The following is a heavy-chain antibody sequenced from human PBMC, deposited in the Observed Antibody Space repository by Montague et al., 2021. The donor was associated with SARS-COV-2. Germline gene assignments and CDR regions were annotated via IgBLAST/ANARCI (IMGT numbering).Heavy chain of an antibody. J-gene: IGHJ4*02. CDR3: VRHPHYDGLNGPPDF. V-gene: IGHV4-59*08. Sequence: SETLSLTCTVSGVSATDYYWSWIRQPPGKGLEWVGDVLYNKGTNFNPSLKSRVAISVDTSKNQFSLRLTSVTAADTALYYCVRHPHYDGLNGPPDFWDQGTLVTVPS. CDR2: VLYNKGT. CDR1: GVSATDYY. D-gene: IGHD3-9*01.